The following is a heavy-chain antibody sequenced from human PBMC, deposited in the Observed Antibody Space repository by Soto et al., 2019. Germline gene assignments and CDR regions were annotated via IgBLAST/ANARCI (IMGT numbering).Heavy chain of an antibody. J-gene: IGHJ4*02. D-gene: IGHD3-9*01. CDR3: AREFLTHPNFEY. CDR2: ISGSGAST. CDR1: GFTFSNYA. V-gene: IGHV3-23*01. Sequence: PGGSLRLSCAASGFTFSNYAMSWVRQGPAKGLEWVAAISGSGASTYYADSVKGRFTISRDESKNTLYLQVNSLRAEDTAVYYCAREFLTHPNFEYWGQGTQVTVSS.